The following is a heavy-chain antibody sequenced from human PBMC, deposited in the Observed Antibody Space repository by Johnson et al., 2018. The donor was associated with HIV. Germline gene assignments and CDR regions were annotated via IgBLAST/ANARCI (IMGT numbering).Heavy chain of an antibody. Sequence: HVQLVESGGGAVQPGSSLRLSFAASGFTFSSYAMHCVRQAPATGLQWVAVISYDGSNNYYADSVKGRFTISRDNAKNSLYLQMNSLRAEDTALYYCARTQWEQLLGAGASDFWGPGTLVTVSS. CDR3: ARTQWEQLLGAGASDF. D-gene: IGHD1-26*01. V-gene: IGHV3-30*04. CDR2: ISYDGSNN. J-gene: IGHJ3*01. CDR1: GFTFSSYA.